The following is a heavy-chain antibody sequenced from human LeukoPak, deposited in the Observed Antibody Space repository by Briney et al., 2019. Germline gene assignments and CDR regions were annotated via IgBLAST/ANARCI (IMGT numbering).Heavy chain of an antibody. CDR1: GFTFSSYW. V-gene: IGHV3-7*01. CDR2: IKQDGSEK. Sequence: GGSLRLSCAASGFTFSSYWMSWVRQAPGKGLEWVANIKQDGSEKDYVDSVKGRFTISRDNAKNSLYLQMNSLRAEDTAVYYCARDREVGASIYYYYMDVWGKGTTVTISS. J-gene: IGHJ6*03. D-gene: IGHD1-26*01. CDR3: ARDREVGASIYYYYMDV.